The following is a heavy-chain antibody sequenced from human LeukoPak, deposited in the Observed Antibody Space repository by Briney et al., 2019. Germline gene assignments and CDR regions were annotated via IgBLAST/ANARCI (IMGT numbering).Heavy chain of an antibody. CDR2: ISSSGSTI. CDR3: ARDVGQWLAVFDY. D-gene: IGHD6-19*01. CDR1: GFTFSDYY. J-gene: IGHJ4*02. Sequence: TGGSLRLSCAASGFTFSDYYMSWIRQAPGKGPEWVSYISSSGSTIYYADSVKGRFTISRDNAKNSLYLQMNSLRAEDTAVYYCARDVGQWLAVFDYWGQGTLVTVSS. V-gene: IGHV3-11*01.